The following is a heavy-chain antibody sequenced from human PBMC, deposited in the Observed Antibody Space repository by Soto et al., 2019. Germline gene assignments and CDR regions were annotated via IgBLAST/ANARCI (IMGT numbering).Heavy chain of an antibody. CDR3: ARVVPPEQWFEGLGGWFDP. D-gene: IGHD6-19*01. CDR1: GYTFTSYG. V-gene: IGHV1-18*01. J-gene: IGHJ5*02. Sequence: GASVKVSCKASGYTFTSYGISWVLQAPGQGLEWMGWISAYNGNTNYAQKLQGRVTMTTDTSTSTAYMELRSLRSDDTAVYYCARVVPPEQWFEGLGGWFDPWGQGTLVTVSS. CDR2: ISAYNGNT.